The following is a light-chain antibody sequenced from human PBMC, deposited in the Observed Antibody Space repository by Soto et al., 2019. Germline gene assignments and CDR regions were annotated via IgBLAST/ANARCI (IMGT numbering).Light chain of an antibody. Sequence: EIVLTQSPGTLSLSPGESATLSCRASQSIPNNNLAWYQQKPGQAPRLLFYGAFNRASGIPDRFSGGGSGTDFTLTISRLEPEDFAVYHCQQYGRSWTFGQGTKVDIK. CDR1: QSIPNNN. CDR3: QQYGRSWT. CDR2: GAF. J-gene: IGKJ1*01. V-gene: IGKV3-20*01.